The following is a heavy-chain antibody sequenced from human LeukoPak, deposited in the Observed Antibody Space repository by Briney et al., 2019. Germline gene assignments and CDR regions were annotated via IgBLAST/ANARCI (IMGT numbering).Heavy chain of an antibody. V-gene: IGHV1-69*13. Sequence: SVKVSCKASGGTFSSYAISWVQQAPGQGLEWMGGIIPIFGTANYAQKFQGRVTITADESTSTAYMELSSLRSEDTAVYYCASRPGTTVTTVRDYWGQGTLVTVSS. CDR3: ASRPGTTVTTVRDY. D-gene: IGHD4-17*01. J-gene: IGHJ4*02. CDR1: GGTFSSYA. CDR2: IIPIFGTA.